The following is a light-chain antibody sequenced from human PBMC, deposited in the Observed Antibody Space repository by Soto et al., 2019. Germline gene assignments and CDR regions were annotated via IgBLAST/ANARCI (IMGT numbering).Light chain of an antibody. Sequence: QSALTQPASVSGSPGQSITISCTGTSSDVGGYNYVSWYQQHPGKAPKLMIYDVSNRPSGVSNRFSGSKSGNTASLTMSGLQAEDEADYYCSSYTSSSTRFGTGTKLTVL. CDR3: SSYTSSSTR. CDR1: SSDVGGYNY. J-gene: IGLJ1*01. V-gene: IGLV2-14*01. CDR2: DVS.